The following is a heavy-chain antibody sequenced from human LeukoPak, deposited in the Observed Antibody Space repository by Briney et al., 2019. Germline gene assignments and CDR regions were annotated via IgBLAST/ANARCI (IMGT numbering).Heavy chain of an antibody. J-gene: IGHJ3*01. Sequence: GESLKISCKVSGFTSYCIGWVRQMPGKGLEWMGIIYPGDSGPTYSPSFQGQVTISVDKSINTAYLQWSSLQASDTAMYYCGMSGDRVPLQDDVFDVWRQGTMVTVSP. D-gene: IGHD1-26*01. V-gene: IGHV5-51*01. CDR2: IYPGDSGP. CDR3: GMSGDRVPLQDDVFDV. CDR1: GFTSYC.